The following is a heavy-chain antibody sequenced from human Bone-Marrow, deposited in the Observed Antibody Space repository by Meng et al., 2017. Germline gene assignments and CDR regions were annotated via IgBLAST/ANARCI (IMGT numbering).Heavy chain of an antibody. V-gene: IGHV3-23*01. Sequence: GGSLRLSCAVYGGSFSGYYWSWIRQPPGKGLEWVSAISGSGGSTYYADSVKGRFTISRDNSKNTLYLQMNSLRAEDTAVYYCAKDGLLLWFGELGQWAFDIWGQGTMVTVSS. CDR2: ISGSGGST. J-gene: IGHJ3*02. D-gene: IGHD3-10*01. CDR3: AKDGLLLWFGELGQWAFDI. CDR1: GGSFSGYY.